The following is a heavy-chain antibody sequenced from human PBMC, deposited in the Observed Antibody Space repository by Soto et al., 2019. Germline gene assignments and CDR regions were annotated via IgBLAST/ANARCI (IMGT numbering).Heavy chain of an antibody. CDR1: GFTFSSYA. CDR3: AKKNAGGPYYFDY. D-gene: IGHD2-15*01. J-gene: IGHJ4*02. Sequence: GGSLRLSCAASGFTFSSYAMSWVRQAPGKGLEWVSGIGGSGGSTYYADSVKGRFTISRDNSKNTLYLQMNSLRAEDTAVYYCAKKNAGGPYYFDYWGQGTLVTVSS. CDR2: IGGSGGST. V-gene: IGHV3-23*01.